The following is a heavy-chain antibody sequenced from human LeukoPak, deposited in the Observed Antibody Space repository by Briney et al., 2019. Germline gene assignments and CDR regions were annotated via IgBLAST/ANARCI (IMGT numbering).Heavy chain of an antibody. V-gene: IGHV3-21*01. J-gene: IGHJ4*02. D-gene: IGHD3-10*01. CDR3: ARALHYYGSGSYYNERGYFDY. Sequence: GGSLRLSCAASGFTFSRYSMNWVRQAPGKGLEWVSSISISSNYIYYADSVKGRFTISRDNAKNSLYLQMNSLRAGDTAVYYCARALHYYGSGSYYNERGYFDYWGQGTLVTVSS. CDR1: GFTFSRYS. CDR2: ISISSNYI.